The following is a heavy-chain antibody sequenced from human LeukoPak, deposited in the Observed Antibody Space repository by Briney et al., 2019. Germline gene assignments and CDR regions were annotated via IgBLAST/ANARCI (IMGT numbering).Heavy chain of an antibody. V-gene: IGHV4-59*12. CDR1: GGSISSYY. CDR3: ARDGYCSGGSCYSSTSGFDY. CDR2: IYYSGST. J-gene: IGHJ4*02. D-gene: IGHD2-15*01. Sequence: SETLSLTCTVSGGSISSYYWSWIRQPPGKGLEWIGYIYYSGSTNYNPSLKSRVTISVDTSKNQFSLKLSSVTAADTAVYYCARDGYCSGGSCYSSTSGFDYWGQGTLVTVSS.